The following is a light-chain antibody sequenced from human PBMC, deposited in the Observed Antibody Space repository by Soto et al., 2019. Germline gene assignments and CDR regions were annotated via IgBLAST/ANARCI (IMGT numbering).Light chain of an antibody. CDR1: QSVSSN. CDR3: QQYNNWPPWT. V-gene: IGKV3-15*01. Sequence: EIGMTQSPATLYVSPGERATLSCRASQSVSSNLAWYQQKPGQAPRLLIYGASTRATGIPARFSGSGSGTEFTLTISSLQSEAFAVYYCQQYNNWPPWTFGQGTKVEIK. CDR2: GAS. J-gene: IGKJ1*01.